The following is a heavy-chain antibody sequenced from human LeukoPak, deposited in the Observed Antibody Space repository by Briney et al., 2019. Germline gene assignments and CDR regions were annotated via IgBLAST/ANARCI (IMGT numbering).Heavy chain of an antibody. V-gene: IGHV3-48*01. D-gene: IGHD6-13*01. CDR3: AKVPSSSWYVEYFQH. CDR1: GFTFSSYS. CDR2: ISSSSSTI. Sequence: GGSLRLSCAASGFTFSSYSMNWVRQAPGKGLEWVSYISSSSSTIYYADSVKGRFTISRDNSKNTLYLQMNSLRAEDTAVYYCAKVPSSSWYVEYFQHWGQGTLVTVSS. J-gene: IGHJ1*01.